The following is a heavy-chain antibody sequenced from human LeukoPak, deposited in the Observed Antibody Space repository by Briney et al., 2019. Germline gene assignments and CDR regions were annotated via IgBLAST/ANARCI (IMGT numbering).Heavy chain of an antibody. J-gene: IGHJ4*02. D-gene: IGHD3-16*01. CDR3: ASLGLPFPH. V-gene: IGHV3-30*04. CDR1: GFTFSSYA. CDR2: ISYDGSNK. Sequence: PGGSLRLSCAASGFTFSSYAMHWVRQAPGKGLEWVAVISYDGSNKYYADSVKGRFTISRDNSKNTLYLQMNSLRAEDTAVYYCASLGLPFPHWGQGTLVTVSS.